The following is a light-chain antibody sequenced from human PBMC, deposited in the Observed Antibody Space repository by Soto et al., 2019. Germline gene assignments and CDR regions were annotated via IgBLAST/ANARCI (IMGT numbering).Light chain of an antibody. CDR2: EVT. Sequence: QSALTQPPSASGSPGQSVTISCTGTSSDVGGYNYVSWYQQYPGRAPKLMIYEVTKRPSGVPDRFSGSKSGNTASLTVSGLQAEDEAEYSCSSYADGNNFYVVFGGGTKLTVL. CDR3: SSYADGNNFYVV. J-gene: IGLJ3*02. CDR1: SSDVGGYNY. V-gene: IGLV2-8*01.